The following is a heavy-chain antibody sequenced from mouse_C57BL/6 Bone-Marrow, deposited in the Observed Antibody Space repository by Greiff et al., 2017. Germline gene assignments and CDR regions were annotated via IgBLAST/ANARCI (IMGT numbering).Heavy chain of an antibody. Sequence: LVESGAELARPGASVKLSCKASGYTFTSYGISWVKQRTGQGLEWIGGIYPRSGNTYYNEKFKGKATLTADKSSSTAYMELRSLTSEDSAVYFCARENYDGSSSYYFDYWGQGTTLTVSS. CDR3: ARENYDGSSSYYFDY. D-gene: IGHD1-1*01. V-gene: IGHV1-81*01. J-gene: IGHJ2*01. CDR1: GYTFTSYG. CDR2: IYPRSGNT.